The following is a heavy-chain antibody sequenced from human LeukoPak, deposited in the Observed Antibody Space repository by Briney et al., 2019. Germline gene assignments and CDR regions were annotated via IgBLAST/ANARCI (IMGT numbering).Heavy chain of an antibody. D-gene: IGHD1-26*01. V-gene: IGHV3-15*01. CDR3: TTGVGATPLGY. CDR1: GFTFSNAW. Sequence: GGSLTLSCEASGFTFSNAWMSWVRQAPGKGLEWGGRIKSKTDGGTTDYAAPVKGRFTISRDDSKNTLYLQMNSLKTEDTAVYYCTTGVGATPLGYWGQGTLVTVSS. J-gene: IGHJ4*02. CDR2: IKSKTDGGTT.